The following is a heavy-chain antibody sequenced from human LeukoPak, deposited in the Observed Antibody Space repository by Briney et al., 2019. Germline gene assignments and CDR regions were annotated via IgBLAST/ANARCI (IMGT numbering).Heavy chain of an antibody. J-gene: IGHJ4*02. Sequence: SETLSLTCTVSGGSISSGGYSWSWIRQPPGKGLEWIGYIYSSGTTYSKPSLKSRVTISVDTSKNQFSLKLSSVTAADTAVYYCARVGRVDTAALDYWGQGTLVTVSS. CDR2: IYSSGTT. CDR1: GGSISSGGYS. CDR3: ARVGRVDTAALDY. D-gene: IGHD5-18*01. V-gene: IGHV4-30-4*07.